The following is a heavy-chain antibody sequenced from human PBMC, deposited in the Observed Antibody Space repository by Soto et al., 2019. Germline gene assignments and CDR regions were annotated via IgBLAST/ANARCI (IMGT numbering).Heavy chain of an antibody. J-gene: IGHJ3*02. Sequence: SETLSLTCAVSGGSISSGGYSWSWIRQPPGKGLEWIGYIYHSGSTYYNPSLKSRVTISVDRSKNQFSLKLSSVTAADTAVYYCARPAVTTVTGVAFDIWGQGTMVTVSS. CDR3: ARPAVTTVTGVAFDI. D-gene: IGHD4-17*01. CDR2: IYHSGST. V-gene: IGHV4-30-2*01. CDR1: GGSISSGGYS.